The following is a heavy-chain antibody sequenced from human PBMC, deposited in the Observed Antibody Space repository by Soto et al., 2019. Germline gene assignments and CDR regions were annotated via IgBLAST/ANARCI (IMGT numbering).Heavy chain of an antibody. D-gene: IGHD5-18*01. CDR3: ARDKVGYSYGELDY. J-gene: IGHJ4*02. Sequence: PSETLSLTCTVSGGSISSYYWSWIRQPPGKGLEWIGYIYYSGSTNYNPSLKSRVTISVDTSKNQFSLKLSSVTAADTAVYYCARDKVGYSYGELDYWGQGTLVTVSS. CDR2: IYYSGST. V-gene: IGHV4-59*01. CDR1: GGSISSYY.